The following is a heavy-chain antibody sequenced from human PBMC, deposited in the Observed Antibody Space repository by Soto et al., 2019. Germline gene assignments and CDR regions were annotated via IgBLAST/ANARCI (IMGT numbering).Heavy chain of an antibody. CDR2: IIPIFGTA. CDR1: GGTFSSYA. V-gene: IGHV1-69*01. CDR3: ARSQGGSSSLAIYYYYYYGMDV. D-gene: IGHD2-15*01. J-gene: IGHJ6*02. Sequence: QVQLVQSGAEVKKPGSSVKVSCKAPGGTFSSYAISWVRQAPGQGLEWMGGIIPIFGTANYAQKFQGRVTITADESTSTGYMELSSLRSEYTAVYYCARSQGGSSSLAIYYYYYYGMDVWGQGTTVTVSS.